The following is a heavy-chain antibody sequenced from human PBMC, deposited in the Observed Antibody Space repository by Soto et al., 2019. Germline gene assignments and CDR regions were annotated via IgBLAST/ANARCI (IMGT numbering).Heavy chain of an antibody. V-gene: IGHV3-23*01. Sequence: GGSLRLSCAASGFTFSSYAMSWVRQAPGKGLEWVSAISGSGGSTYYADSVKGRFTISRDNSKNTLDLQMNSLIAEDTAVYYCAKGGYCSSTSCFTYFDYWGQGTLVTVSS. J-gene: IGHJ4*02. CDR3: AKGGYCSSTSCFTYFDY. CDR2: ISGSGGST. D-gene: IGHD2-2*02. CDR1: GFTFSSYA.